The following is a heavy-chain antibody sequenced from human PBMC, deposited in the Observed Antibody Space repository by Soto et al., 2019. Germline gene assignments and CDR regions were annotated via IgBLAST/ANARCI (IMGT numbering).Heavy chain of an antibody. CDR3: ARGDSHPHVVVPAAIGEY. V-gene: IGHV1-3*01. CDR2: INAGNGNT. D-gene: IGHD2-2*01. Sequence: QVQLVQSGAEVKKPGASVTVSCKASGYTFTSYAMHWVRQAPGQRLEWMGWINAGNGNTKYSQKFQGRVTITRDTSASTAYMELSSLRSEDTAVYYCARGDSHPHVVVPAAIGEYWGQGTLVTVSS. J-gene: IGHJ4*02. CDR1: GYTFTSYA.